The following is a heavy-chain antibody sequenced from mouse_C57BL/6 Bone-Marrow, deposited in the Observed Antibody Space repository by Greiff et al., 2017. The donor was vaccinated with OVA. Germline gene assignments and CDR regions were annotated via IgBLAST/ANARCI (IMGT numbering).Heavy chain of an antibody. CDR2: ISSGGDYI. V-gene: IGHV5-9-1*02. D-gene: IGHD1-1*01. CDR3: TRFYYGSSLMDY. Sequence: DVQLVESGEGLVKPGGSLKLSCAASGFTFSSYAMSWVRQTPEKRLEWVAYISSGGDYIYYADTVKGRFTISRDNARNTLYLQMSSLKSEDTAMYYCTRFYYGSSLMDYWGQGTSVTVSS. J-gene: IGHJ4*01. CDR1: GFTFSSYA.